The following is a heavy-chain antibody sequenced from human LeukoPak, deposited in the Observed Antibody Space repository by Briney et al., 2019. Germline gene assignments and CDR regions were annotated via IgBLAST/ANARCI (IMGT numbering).Heavy chain of an antibody. CDR1: GFTFSSYA. J-gene: IGHJ4*02. Sequence: GRSLRLSCAASGFTFSSYAIHWVRQAPGKGLEWVSSIGSSGSHIYYADSVTGRFTISRDNAKNSPYLQVNSLRAEDTAIYYCARDWKTNSFDYWGQGTLVTVSS. CDR2: IGSSGSHI. D-gene: IGHD1-1*01. V-gene: IGHV3-21*01. CDR3: ARDWKTNSFDY.